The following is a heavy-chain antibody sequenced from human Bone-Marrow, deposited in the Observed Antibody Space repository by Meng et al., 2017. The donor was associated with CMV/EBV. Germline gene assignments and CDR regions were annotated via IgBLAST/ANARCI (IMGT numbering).Heavy chain of an antibody. Sequence: GESLKISCAASGFTFSSYSMNWVRQAPGKGLEWVSSISSSSSYIYYADSVKGRFTISRDNAKNSLYLQMNSLRAEDTAVYYCARDPRAYFDYWGQGTLVTVSS. CDR1: GFTFSSYS. CDR3: ARDPRAYFDY. J-gene: IGHJ4*02. V-gene: IGHV3-21*01. CDR2: ISSSSSYI.